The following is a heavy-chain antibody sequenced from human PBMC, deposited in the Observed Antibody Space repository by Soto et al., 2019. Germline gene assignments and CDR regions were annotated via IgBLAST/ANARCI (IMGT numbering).Heavy chain of an antibody. CDR1: GYTFTNYW. CDR3: AASIFYYGMDV. J-gene: IGHJ6*02. V-gene: IGHV5-51*01. CDR2: IYPGDSDT. Sequence: PXDSLTISRKGFGYTFTNYWIGWVRQMPGKGPEWMGIIYPGDSDTKYNPSFQGQVTISADKSITTTYLQWSSLKASDTAIYYCAASIFYYGMDVWGQGTTVTVSS.